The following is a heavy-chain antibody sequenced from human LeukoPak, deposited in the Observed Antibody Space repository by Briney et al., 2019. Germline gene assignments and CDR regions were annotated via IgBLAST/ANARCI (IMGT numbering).Heavy chain of an antibody. CDR1: GYTFTGYY. CDR2: INPNSGGT. V-gene: IGHV1-2*02. J-gene: IGHJ4*02. CDR3: ARGTPAATTYDFDY. Sequence: GASVKVSCKACGYTFTGYYMHWVRQAPGQGLEWMGWINPNSGGTNYAQKFQGRVTMTRDTSISTAYMELSRLRSDDTAVYYCARGTPAATTYDFDYWGQGTLVTVSS. D-gene: IGHD2-15*01.